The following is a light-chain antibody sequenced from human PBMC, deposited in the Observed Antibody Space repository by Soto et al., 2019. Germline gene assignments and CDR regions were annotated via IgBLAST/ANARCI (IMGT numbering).Light chain of an antibody. CDR2: GAS. CDR1: QSVHSR. CDR3: QQYDDWPPWT. Sequence: EIVMTQSPAALSVSPGDAATLSCRASQSVHSRLAWYQQKPGQAPRLLIYGASTRASGIPARFRGSGSGTEFTLTISSLQSEDVAVYYCQQYDDWPPWTFGPGTKVEIK. J-gene: IGKJ1*01. V-gene: IGKV3-15*01.